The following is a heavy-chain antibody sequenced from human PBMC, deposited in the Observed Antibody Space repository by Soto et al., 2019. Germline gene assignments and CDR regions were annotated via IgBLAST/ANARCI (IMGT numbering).Heavy chain of an antibody. J-gene: IGHJ6*02. CDR2: ISSSSSYT. V-gene: IGHV3-11*06. D-gene: IGHD2-21*01. CDR3: ARGAFPLFYYYYYYRMDV. CDR1: GFTFSTYW. Sequence: GGSLRLSCAASGFTFSTYWMSWVRQAPGKGLEWVSYISSSSSYTNYADSVKGRFTISRDNAKNSLYLQMNSLRAEDTAVYYCARGAFPLFYYYYYYRMDVWGQGTTVTVSS.